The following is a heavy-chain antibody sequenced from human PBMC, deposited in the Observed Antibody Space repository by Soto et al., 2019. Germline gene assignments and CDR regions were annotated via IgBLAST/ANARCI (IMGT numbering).Heavy chain of an antibody. D-gene: IGHD3-10*01. Sequence: QVQLVQSGAEVKRPGASVKVSCKASNSRFGSYGITWLRQAPEQGLKWMGWISAFNGNTKYPQNLQGRVTMTTDTSTATAYMELRALRSDDSAMYFCARDGGYGAGSYLDYWGQGTLVTVSS. CDR2: ISAFNGNT. CDR1: NSRFGSYG. CDR3: ARDGGYGAGSYLDY. V-gene: IGHV1-18*04. J-gene: IGHJ4*02.